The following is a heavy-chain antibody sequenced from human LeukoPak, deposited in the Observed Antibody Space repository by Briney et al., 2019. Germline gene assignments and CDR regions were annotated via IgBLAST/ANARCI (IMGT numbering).Heavy chain of an antibody. J-gene: IGHJ4*02. Sequence: GGSLTLSCAASGFTFSTYCMHWVRQAPGKGLVWVSRINSDGSSTNYADSVKGRFTISRDNAKNTLYLQMNSLRAEDTAVYYCVRDMGYYDKVWGQGTLVTVSS. D-gene: IGHD3-22*01. CDR1: GFTFSTYC. CDR2: INSDGSST. V-gene: IGHV3-74*01. CDR3: VRDMGYYDKV.